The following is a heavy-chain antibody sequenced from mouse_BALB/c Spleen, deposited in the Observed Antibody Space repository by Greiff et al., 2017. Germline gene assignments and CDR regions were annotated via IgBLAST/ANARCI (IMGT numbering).Heavy chain of an antibody. V-gene: IGHV3-6*02. J-gene: IGHJ4*01. CDR1: GYSITSGYY. D-gene: IGHD1-2*01. CDR3: AREGLRLRSMDY. Sequence: EVHLVESGPGLVKPSQSLSLTCSVTGYSITSGYYWNWIRQFPGNKLEWMGYISYDGSNNYNPSLKNRISITRDTSKNQFFLKLNSVTTEDTATYYCAREGLRLRSMDYWGQGTSVTVSS. CDR2: ISYDGSN.